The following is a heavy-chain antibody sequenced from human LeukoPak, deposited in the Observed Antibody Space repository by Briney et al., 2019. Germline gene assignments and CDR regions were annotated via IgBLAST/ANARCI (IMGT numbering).Heavy chain of an antibody. CDR3: AGEGIASADHGMDV. V-gene: IGHV4-34*01. D-gene: IGHD6-13*01. CDR2: IKDSGST. J-gene: IGHJ6*02. Sequence: PSETLSLTCGVNGGSLGTRYWSWIRQPPGKGLEWIGEIKDSGSTKYNASFESRVTIPIDTSKNQLSLNLKSVTAADTAVYYCAGEGIASADHGMDVWGQGTTVTVSS. CDR1: GGSLGTRY.